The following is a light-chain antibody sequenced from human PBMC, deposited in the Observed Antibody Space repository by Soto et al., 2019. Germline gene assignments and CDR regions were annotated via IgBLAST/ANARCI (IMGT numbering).Light chain of an antibody. CDR3: QQSYNSPGT. CDR2: AAS. J-gene: IGKJ1*01. CDR1: QSISSY. Sequence: DIQMTQSPSSLSASVGDRVTITCRASQSISSYLNWYQQKPGKAPKLLIYAASSLQSGVPSRFSGSGSGTDFTLTISSLQPEDFATYYCQQSYNSPGTFGQGTKVKS. V-gene: IGKV1-39*01.